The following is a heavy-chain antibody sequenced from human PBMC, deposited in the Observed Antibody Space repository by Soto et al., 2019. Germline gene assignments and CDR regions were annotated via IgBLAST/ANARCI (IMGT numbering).Heavy chain of an antibody. CDR1: EFTFANAW. V-gene: IGHV3-15*01. D-gene: IGHD4-17*01. CDR2: IKSKADGGTT. CDR3: TSLYYGH. J-gene: IGHJ4*02. Sequence: PAGSLRLSCAASEFTFANAWISWVRQAPGKGLEWVGRIKSKADGGTTDYAAPVKGRFTISRDESQNTLYLQMNSLKTEDTAVYYCTSLYYGHWGQGTLVTVSS.